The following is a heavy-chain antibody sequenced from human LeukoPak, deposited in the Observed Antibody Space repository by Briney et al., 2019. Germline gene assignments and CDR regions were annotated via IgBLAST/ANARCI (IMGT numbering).Heavy chain of an antibody. CDR2: IIPIFGTA. D-gene: IGHD6-13*01. V-gene: IGHV1-69*06. CDR1: GGTFSSYA. CDR3: ARSSIIAAAGPYYFDY. J-gene: IGHJ4*02. Sequence: SVKVSCKASGGTFSSYAISWVRQAPGQELEWMGGIIPIFGTANYAQKFQGRVTITADKSTSTAYMELSSLRSGDTAVYYCARSSIIAAAGPYYFDYWGQGTLVTVSS.